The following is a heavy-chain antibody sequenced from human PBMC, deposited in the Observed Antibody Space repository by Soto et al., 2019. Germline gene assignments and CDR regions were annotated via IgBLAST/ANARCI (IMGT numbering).Heavy chain of an antibody. CDR3: AGGTDGKKVAY. CDR2: FFYTGST. Sequence: QVQLQESGPGLVKSSETLSLTCTVSGGSVTSEHYYWNWIRQPPGKGLEWIGYFFYTGSTSYNPSLESRLTMSVDVSKNHFSLKLNSVTAADTAVYYCAGGTDGKKVAYWGQGALVTVSS. CDR1: GGSVTSEHYY. D-gene: IGHD5-12*01. V-gene: IGHV4-61*03. J-gene: IGHJ4*02.